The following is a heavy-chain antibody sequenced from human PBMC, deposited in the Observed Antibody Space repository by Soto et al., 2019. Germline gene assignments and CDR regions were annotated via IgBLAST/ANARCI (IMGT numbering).Heavy chain of an antibody. V-gene: IGHV3-53*04. CDR2: IYSGGST. D-gene: IGHD5-12*01. CDR1: GFTVSSNY. J-gene: IGHJ3*02. CDR3: ARGPPPYSGRAVGHAFDI. Sequence: GRSLRLSCAASGFTVSSNYMSWVRQAPGKGLEWVSVIYSGGSTYYADSVKGRFTISRHNSKNTLYLQMNSLRAEDTAVYYCARGPPPYSGRAVGHAFDIWGQGKMVTVSS.